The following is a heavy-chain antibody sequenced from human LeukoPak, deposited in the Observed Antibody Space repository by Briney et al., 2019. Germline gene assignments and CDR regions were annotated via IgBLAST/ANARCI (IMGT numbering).Heavy chain of an antibody. CDR3: ARDSGSNGWDPTSFLDY. J-gene: IGHJ4*02. D-gene: IGHD6-19*01. CDR1: GYTFTGYH. CDR2: INPNSGGA. V-gene: IGHV1-2*02. Sequence: ASVKVSCKASGYTFTGYHIHWVRQAPGQGLEWMGWINPNSGGANSAQKFLGRVSMTRETSISTVYMDLTSLRSDDTAVYYCARDSGSNGWDPTSFLDYWGRGTLVTVSS.